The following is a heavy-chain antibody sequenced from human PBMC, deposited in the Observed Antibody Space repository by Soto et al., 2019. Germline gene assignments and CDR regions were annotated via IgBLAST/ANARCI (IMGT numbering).Heavy chain of an antibody. CDR1: GFTFDTYW. Sequence: GGSLRLSCAASGFTFDTYWMNWVRQAPGKGPEWLSGINSDGTISSYADSVKGRFPISRDNARSTLFLQMNSLRAADAAVDYCASLSGHHTAFFSYGMDAWGQGTTVTVSS. D-gene: IGHD3-10*01. J-gene: IGHJ6*02. V-gene: IGHV3-74*01. CDR2: INSDGTIS. CDR3: ASLSGHHTAFFSYGMDA.